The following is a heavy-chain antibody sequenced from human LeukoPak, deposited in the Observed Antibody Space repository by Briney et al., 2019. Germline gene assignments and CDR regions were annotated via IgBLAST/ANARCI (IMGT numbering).Heavy chain of an antibody. D-gene: IGHD3-22*01. V-gene: IGHV3-23*01. CDR1: GFTFSSYA. J-gene: IGHJ4*02. CDR2: ISGSGDNT. CDR3: AKGSYYDSSGSFYFDY. Sequence: GGSLRLSCAASGFTFSSYAMSWVRQAPGKGLEWVSGISGSGDNTYYADSVKGRFTISRDNSKNTLYVQVNSPGTEDTAAYYCAKGSYYDSSGSFYFDYWGQGTLVTVSS.